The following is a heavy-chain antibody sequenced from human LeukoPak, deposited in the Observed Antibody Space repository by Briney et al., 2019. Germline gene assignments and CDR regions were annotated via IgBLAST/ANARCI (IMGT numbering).Heavy chain of an antibody. J-gene: IGHJ2*01. CDR1: GGSIFSYY. D-gene: IGHD3-22*01. CDR3: ARRAYYDTSGYYPASGYFDL. Sequence: SETLSLTCTVSGGSIFSYYFNWIRQPPGKGLERIGYIYSNGITNYNPSLRSRGTISIATSKNQFSLRLRSVTAADTAIYYCARRAYYDTSGYYPASGYFDLWGRGTLVTVSS. V-gene: IGHV4-4*08. CDR2: IYSNGIT.